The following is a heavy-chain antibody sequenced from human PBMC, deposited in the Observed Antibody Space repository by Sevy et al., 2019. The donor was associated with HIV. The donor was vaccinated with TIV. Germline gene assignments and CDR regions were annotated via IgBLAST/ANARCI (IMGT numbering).Heavy chain of an antibody. Sequence: GGSLRLSCAASGFTVNSNYMTWVRQAPGKGLEGVSVIHSDDTTYHADSVKDRFTISRDKFKNTLYLHMSSLRAEDTAVYYCARGKSGYGYALNYWCQGTLVTVSS. J-gene: IGHJ4*02. CDR2: IHSDDTT. V-gene: IGHV3-66*01. CDR1: GFTVNSNY. CDR3: ARGKSGYGYALNY. D-gene: IGHD5-18*01.